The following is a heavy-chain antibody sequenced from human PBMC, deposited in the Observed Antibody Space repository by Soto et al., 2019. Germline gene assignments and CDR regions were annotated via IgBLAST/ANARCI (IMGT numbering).Heavy chain of an antibody. Sequence: LRLSCAASGFTVISNYMSWVRQSPGKGLEWVSVIYSGGSTYYADSVKGRFTISRDNSKNTLYLQMNSLRAEDTAVYYCARMGGRGQAWYYYGMDVWGQGTTVTVSS. CDR3: ARMGGRGQAWYYYGMDV. CDR1: GFTVISNY. J-gene: IGHJ6*02. CDR2: IYSGGST. D-gene: IGHD1-26*01. V-gene: IGHV3-53*01.